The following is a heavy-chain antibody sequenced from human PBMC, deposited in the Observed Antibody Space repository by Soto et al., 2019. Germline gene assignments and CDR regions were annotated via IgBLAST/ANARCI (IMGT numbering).Heavy chain of an antibody. Sequence: EVQLVESGGGVVQPGGSLRVSCAASGFTFSSYSMHWVRQAPGKGLVWVSRINSDGSSTSYADSVKGRFTISRDNAKNTLYLQMNSLRAEDTAIYYCARRGAVAGLHFWGQGTLVTVSS. D-gene: IGHD6-19*01. J-gene: IGHJ4*02. CDR3: ARRGAVAGLHF. V-gene: IGHV3-74*01. CDR1: GFTFSSYS. CDR2: INSDGSST.